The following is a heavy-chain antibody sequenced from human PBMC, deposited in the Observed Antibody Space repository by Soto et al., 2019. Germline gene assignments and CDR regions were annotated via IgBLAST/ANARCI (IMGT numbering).Heavy chain of an antibody. CDR2: IIPILGIA. CDR3: TRPPE. CDR1: GGTFSSYT. J-gene: IGHJ4*02. Sequence: QVQLVQSGAEVKKPGSSVKVSCKASGGTFSSYTISWVRQAPGQGLEWMGRIIPILGIANYAQKFQGRVRMTADKSTSTAYMERGSLGSEHTAVYYGTRPPEWGRGAPHTDSS. V-gene: IGHV1-69*02.